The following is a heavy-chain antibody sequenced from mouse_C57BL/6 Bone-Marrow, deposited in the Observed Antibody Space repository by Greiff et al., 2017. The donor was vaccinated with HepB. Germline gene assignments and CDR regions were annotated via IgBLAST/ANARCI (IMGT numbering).Heavy chain of an antibody. D-gene: IGHD1-1*01. CDR2: INPSSGYT. Sequence: QVHVKQSGAELAKPGASVKLSCKASGYTFTSYWMHWVKQRPGQGLEWIGYINPSSGYTKYNQKFKDKATLTADKSSSTAYMQLSSLTYEDSAVYYCARCRGSSHSHYYAMDYWGQGTSVTVSS. J-gene: IGHJ4*01. V-gene: IGHV1-7*01. CDR3: ARCRGSSHSHYYAMDY. CDR1: GYTFTSYW.